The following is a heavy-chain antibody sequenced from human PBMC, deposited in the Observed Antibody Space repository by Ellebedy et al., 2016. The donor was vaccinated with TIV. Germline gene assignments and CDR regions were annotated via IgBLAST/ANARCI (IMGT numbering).Heavy chain of an antibody. J-gene: IGHJ4*02. Sequence: SGPTLVKPTQTLTLTCTFSGFSLSTSVVGVGWIRQPPGEALEWLALIYWNDDKRYSPSLKSRLTITKDTSKNQVVLTVTNMDPVDTATYYCAHSSYYDITNPFDYWGQGTLVTVSS. CDR2: IYWNDDK. D-gene: IGHD3-9*01. CDR1: GFSLSTSVVG. V-gene: IGHV2-5*01. CDR3: AHSSYYDITNPFDY.